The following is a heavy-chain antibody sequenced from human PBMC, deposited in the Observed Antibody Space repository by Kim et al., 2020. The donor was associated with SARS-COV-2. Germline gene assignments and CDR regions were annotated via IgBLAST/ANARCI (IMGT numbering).Heavy chain of an antibody. V-gene: IGHV3-23*01. J-gene: IGHJ4*02. CDR1: GFTFTTYA. Sequence: GGSLRLSCVASGFTFTTYAMNWVRQAPGKGLEWVSGISGGGGSTYYADSVKGRFTISRDSSKNTLYLQMSSLRADDTAIYYCAKELRMTTQTTGGDFFHKWGQGTLVTVSS. CDR2: ISGGGGST. D-gene: IGHD4-17*01. CDR3: AKELRMTTQTTGGDFFHK.